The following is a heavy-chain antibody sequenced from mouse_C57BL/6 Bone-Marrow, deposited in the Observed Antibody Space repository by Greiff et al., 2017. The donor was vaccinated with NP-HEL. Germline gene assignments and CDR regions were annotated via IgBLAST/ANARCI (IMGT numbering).Heavy chain of an antibody. D-gene: IGHD1-1*01. V-gene: IGHV1-72*01. CDR3: ARDYDGSSYSYYFDY. CDR2: IDPNSGGT. CDR1: GYTFTSYW. Sequence: VQLQQPGAELVKPGASVSLSCNASGYTFTSYWMHWVKQRPGRGLEWIGRIDPNSGGTNYNEKFKSKATLTVDKPSRTAYMQLSSLTSEDSAVYYCARDYDGSSYSYYFDYWGQGNTLTVSS. J-gene: IGHJ2*01.